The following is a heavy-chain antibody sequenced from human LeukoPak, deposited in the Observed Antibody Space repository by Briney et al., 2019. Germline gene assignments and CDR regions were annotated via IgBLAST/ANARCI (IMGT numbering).Heavy chain of an antibody. CDR1: GASISNSSHY. CDR3: ARVVAVAGTFPDS. CDR2: IYYTGTT. J-gene: IGHJ4*02. Sequence: SETLSLTCIVSGASISNSSHYWGWIRQPPGKGLEWIGNIYYTGTTYYAPSLKSRVTISIDTSKSQFSLKVSSVTAADTAVYYCARVVAVAGTFPDSWGQGTLVTVSS. D-gene: IGHD6-19*01. V-gene: IGHV4-39*07.